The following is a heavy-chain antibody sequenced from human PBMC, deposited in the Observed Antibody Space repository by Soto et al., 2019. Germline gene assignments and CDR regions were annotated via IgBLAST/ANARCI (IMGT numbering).Heavy chain of an antibody. D-gene: IGHD3-16*01. V-gene: IGHV1-8*01. CDR3: AETWGLLAADH. J-gene: IGHJ4*03. CDR2: MNPNSGNT. CDR1: GYTFTSYD. Sequence: QVQLVQSGAEVKKPGASVKVSCKASGYTFTSYDINWVRQATGQGLEWMGWMNPNSGNTGYAQKVQGRVTMTRNTRQNTPHREVRRLRSEDAAVYFCAETWGLLAADHWGQGTLGTVSS.